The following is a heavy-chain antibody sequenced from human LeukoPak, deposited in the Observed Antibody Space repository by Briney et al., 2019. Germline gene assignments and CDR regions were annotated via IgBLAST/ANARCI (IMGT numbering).Heavy chain of an antibody. CDR2: INHSGST. CDR3: ARMESVVPAAGSWFDP. D-gene: IGHD2-2*01. V-gene: IGHV4-34*01. J-gene: IGHJ5*02. Sequence: SETLSLTCTVSGGSISGYYWSWIRQPPGKGLEWIGEINHSGSTNYNPSLKSRVTISVDTSKNQFSLKLSSVTAADTAVYYCARMESVVPAAGSWFDPWGQGTLVTVSS. CDR1: GGSISGYY.